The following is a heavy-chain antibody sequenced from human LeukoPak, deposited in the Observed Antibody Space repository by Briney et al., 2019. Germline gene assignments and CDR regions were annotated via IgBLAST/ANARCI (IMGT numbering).Heavy chain of an antibody. CDR3: ARISGVSRYYYYYGMDV. J-gene: IGHJ6*02. CDR2: INSDGSST. CDR1: GFTFSSYW. V-gene: IGHV3-74*01. Sequence: GGSLRLSCAASGFTFSSYWMHWVRQAPGKGLVWVSRINSDGSSTSYADSVKGRFTISRDNAKNTQYLQMNSLRAEDTAVYYCARISGVSRYYYYYGMDVWGQGTTVTVSS. D-gene: IGHD3-9*01.